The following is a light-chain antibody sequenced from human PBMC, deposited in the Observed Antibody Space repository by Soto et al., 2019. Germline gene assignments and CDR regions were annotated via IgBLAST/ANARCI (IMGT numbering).Light chain of an antibody. V-gene: IGKV3-20*01. Sequence: EIVLTQSPGTLSLSPGERATLSCRASQSVSSCLLGWYQQQPGQPPRLLIYGASSRDTGLPDRFSGSGCGTDFTFTISSLDPEDFAVYYCQQYGSSRSYTFGRGTKLEIK. J-gene: IGKJ2*01. CDR3: QQYGSSRSYT. CDR2: GAS. CDR1: QSVSSCL.